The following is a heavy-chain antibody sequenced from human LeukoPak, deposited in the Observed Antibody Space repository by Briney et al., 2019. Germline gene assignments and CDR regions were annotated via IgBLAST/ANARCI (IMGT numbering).Heavy chain of an antibody. Sequence: GESLKISCKGSGYRFISYWIGWVRQMPGKGLEWIGIIYPTDSDTRYSPSFQGQVTISADKSISTTYLQWSSLKASDTAMYYCARSGERQSVDYWGQGTLVTVSS. V-gene: IGHV5-51*01. CDR3: ARSGERQSVDY. CDR1: GYRFISYW. D-gene: IGHD3-10*01. CDR2: IYPTDSDT. J-gene: IGHJ4*02.